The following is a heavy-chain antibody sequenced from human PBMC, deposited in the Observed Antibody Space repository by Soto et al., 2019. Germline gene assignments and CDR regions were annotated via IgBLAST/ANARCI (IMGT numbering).Heavy chain of an antibody. CDR2: ISYDGSNK. CDR3: ARGPSLIVVGLRPPWGDV. D-gene: IGHD3-22*01. CDR1: GFTFSSYA. Sequence: QVQLVESGGGVVQPGRSLRLSCAASGFTFSSYAMHWVRQAPGKGLEWVAVISYDGSNKYYADSVKGRFTISRDNSKNRMYLQMNSLRAEDTAVYYCARGPSLIVVGLRPPWGDVWGEGTTVTVSS. V-gene: IGHV3-30-3*01. J-gene: IGHJ6*04.